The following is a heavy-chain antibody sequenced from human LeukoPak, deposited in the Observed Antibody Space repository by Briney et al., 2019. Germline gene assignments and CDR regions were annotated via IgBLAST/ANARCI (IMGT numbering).Heavy chain of an antibody. CDR1: GFTFSSYW. CDR2: INCDGSST. CDR3: ARGYGSGRKGDWFDP. V-gene: IGHV3-74*01. D-gene: IGHD3-10*01. Sequence: GGSLRLSCAASGFTFSSYWMHWVRQAPGKGLVWVSRINCDGSSTSYADSVKGRFTISRDNAKKSLYLQMNGLRAEDTAVYYCARGYGSGRKGDWFDPWGQGTLVTVSS. J-gene: IGHJ5*02.